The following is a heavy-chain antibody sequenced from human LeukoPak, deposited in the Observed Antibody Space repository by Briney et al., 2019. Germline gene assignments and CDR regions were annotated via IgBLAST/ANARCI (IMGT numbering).Heavy chain of an antibody. J-gene: IGHJ5*02. CDR2: IYSGGST. CDR3: ARGADTGYSSDS. Sequence: GGSLRLSCAASGFTVSSNYMSWVRQAPGKGLEWVSVIYSGGSTYYADSVKGRFTISSDNSKNTLYLQMNSLRAEDTAVYYCARGADTGYSSDSWGQGTLVTVSS. D-gene: IGHD6-19*01. CDR1: GFTVSSNY. V-gene: IGHV3-53*01.